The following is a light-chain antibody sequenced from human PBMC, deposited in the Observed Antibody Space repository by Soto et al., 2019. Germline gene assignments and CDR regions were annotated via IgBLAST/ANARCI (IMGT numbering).Light chain of an antibody. J-gene: IGKJ4*01. V-gene: IGKV3-15*01. Sequence: EIVMTQSPATLSVSPGERANLSCRARQSVSSNLAWYQQKPGQAPRLLISGAFIRATGIPARFSGSGSGTEFTLTISSLQSEDFAVYYCQQYNNWPPLTFGGGTKVEIK. CDR1: QSVSSN. CDR3: QQYNNWPPLT. CDR2: GAF.